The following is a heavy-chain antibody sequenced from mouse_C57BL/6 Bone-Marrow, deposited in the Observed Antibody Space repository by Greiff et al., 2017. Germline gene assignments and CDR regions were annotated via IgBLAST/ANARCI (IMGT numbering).Heavy chain of an antibody. CDR2: IYPGSGST. Sequence: QVQLQQPGAELVKPGASVKMSCTASGYTFPSYWITWVKQRPGQGLEWIGDIYPGSGSTYYNEKFKSKATLTVDTSSSTAYMQLSSLTSEDSAVYYWARGDGNYALYAMDYGGQGTAVTVTS. CDR1: GYTFPSYW. D-gene: IGHD2-1*01. J-gene: IGHJ4*01. CDR3: ARGDGNYALYAMDY. V-gene: IGHV1-55*01.